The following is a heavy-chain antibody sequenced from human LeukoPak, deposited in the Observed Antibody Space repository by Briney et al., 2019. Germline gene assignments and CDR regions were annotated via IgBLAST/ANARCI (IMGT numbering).Heavy chain of an antibody. CDR2: IYYSGST. Sequence: PSETLSLTCAVYGVSFSGYYWSWIRQPPGKGLEWIGYIYYSGSTNYNPSLKSRVTISVDTSKNQFSLKLSSVTAADTAVYYCARGPDYYDSSGYSYNWFDPWGQGTLVTVSS. CDR3: ARGPDYYDSSGYSYNWFDP. CDR1: GVSFSGYY. V-gene: IGHV4-59*01. J-gene: IGHJ5*02. D-gene: IGHD3-22*01.